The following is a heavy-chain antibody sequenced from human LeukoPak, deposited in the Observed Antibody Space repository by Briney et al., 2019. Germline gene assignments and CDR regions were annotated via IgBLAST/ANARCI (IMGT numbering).Heavy chain of an antibody. J-gene: IGHJ5*02. CDR1: GGSISSYY. Sequence: SETLSLTCTVSGGSISSYYWSWIRQPAGKGLEWIGRIYTSGSTNYNPSLKSRVTMSVDTSKNQFSLKLSSVTAADTAVYYCARETPRGSSWPYNWFDPWGQETLVTASS. D-gene: IGHD6-13*01. V-gene: IGHV4-4*07. CDR3: ARETPRGSSWPYNWFDP. CDR2: IYTSGST.